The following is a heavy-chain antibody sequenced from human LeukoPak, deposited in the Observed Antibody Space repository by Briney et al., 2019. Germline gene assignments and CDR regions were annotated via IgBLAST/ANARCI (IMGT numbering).Heavy chain of an antibody. CDR2: INHSGST. D-gene: IGHD3-3*01. CDR1: GGSFSGYY. V-gene: IGHV4-34*01. Sequence: SETLSLTCAVYGGSFSGYYWSWIRQPPGKGLEWIGEINHSGSTNYNPSLKSRVTISVDTSKNQFSLKLSSVTAADTAAYYCARGRITIFGVVTYYYYYYGMDVWGQGTTVTVSS. CDR3: ARGRITIFGVVTYYYYYYGMDV. J-gene: IGHJ6*02.